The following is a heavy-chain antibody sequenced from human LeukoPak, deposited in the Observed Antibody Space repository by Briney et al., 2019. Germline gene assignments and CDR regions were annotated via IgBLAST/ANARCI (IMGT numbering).Heavy chain of an antibody. CDR1: GDSMSAGGNF. V-gene: IGHV4-61*02. CDR2: IYTSGNT. Sequence: PSETLSLTCTVSGDSMSAGGNFWSWIRQPAGKGLEWIGRIYTSGNTNYNPSLRSRVTISLDTSKNQFSLKLNSVTAADTAVYYCARDPANWGPSFDYWGQGALVTVS. CDR3: ARDPANWGPSFDY. J-gene: IGHJ4*02. D-gene: IGHD7-27*01.